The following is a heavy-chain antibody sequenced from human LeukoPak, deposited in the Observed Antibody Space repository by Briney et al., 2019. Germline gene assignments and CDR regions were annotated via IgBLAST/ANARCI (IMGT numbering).Heavy chain of an antibody. CDR2: ISSSGSTI. Sequence: GGSLRLSCAASGFTFSDYYMSWIRQAPGKGLEWVSYISSSGSTIYYADPVKGRFTISRDNSKNTLYLQMNSLRAEDTAVYYCAKDGSYCGGDCTIFDYWGQGTLVTVSS. D-gene: IGHD2-21*02. CDR1: GFTFSDYY. V-gene: IGHV3-11*04. CDR3: AKDGSYCGGDCTIFDY. J-gene: IGHJ4*02.